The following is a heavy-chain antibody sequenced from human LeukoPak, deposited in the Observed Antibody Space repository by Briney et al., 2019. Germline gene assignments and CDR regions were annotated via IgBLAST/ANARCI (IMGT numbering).Heavy chain of an antibody. V-gene: IGHV3-21*01. J-gene: IGHJ3*02. CDR2: ISSSSSYI. Sequence: PGGSLRLSCAASGFTFSSYSMNWVRQAPGKGLEWVSSISSSSSYIYYADSVKGRFTISRDNAKNSLYLQMNSLRAEDTAVYYCARVGDMITFGGVIVRGAFDIWGQGTMVTVSS. CDR3: ARVGDMITFGGVIVRGAFDI. CDR1: GFTFSSYS. D-gene: IGHD3-16*02.